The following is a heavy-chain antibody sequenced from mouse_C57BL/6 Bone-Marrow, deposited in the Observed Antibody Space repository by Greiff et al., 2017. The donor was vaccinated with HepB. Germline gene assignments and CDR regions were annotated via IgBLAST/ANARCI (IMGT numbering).Heavy chain of an antibody. CDR3: ARPGTIDY. V-gene: IGHV1-50*01. D-gene: IGHD4-1*01. CDR1: GYTFTSYW. Sequence: QVQLQQPGAELVKPGASVKLSCKASGYTFTSYWMQWVKQRPGQGLEWIGEIDPSDSYTYYNQKFKGKATLTVDTSSSPAFMQLSTLTSEDSAVYYCARPGTIDYWAQGTTLTVSS. CDR2: IDPSDSYT. J-gene: IGHJ2*01.